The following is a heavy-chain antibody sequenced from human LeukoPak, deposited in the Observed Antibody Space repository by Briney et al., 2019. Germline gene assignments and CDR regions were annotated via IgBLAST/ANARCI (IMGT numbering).Heavy chain of an antibody. CDR1: GFXFSTYA. J-gene: IGHJ4*02. CDR3: AETSRVNSAYDSPFDY. Sequence: PGGSLRLSCAASGFXFSTYAISWVRQAPGKGLEWVSAVRGSGSDTYYADSVKGRFTISRDNSKNTLHLQMNSLRAEDTAIYYCAETSRVNSAYDSPFDYWGQGTLVTVSS. V-gene: IGHV3-23*01. CDR2: VRGSGSDT. D-gene: IGHD5-12*01.